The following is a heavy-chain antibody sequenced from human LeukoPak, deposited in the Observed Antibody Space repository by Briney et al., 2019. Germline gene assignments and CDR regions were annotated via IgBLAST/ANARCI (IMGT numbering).Heavy chain of an antibody. CDR1: GFAFSVYA. Sequence: GGSLRLSCAASGFAFSVYAMSWLRQPPGKGLEWVSTINANSGTRSYAASVRGRFTISRDDSKNTLYLQLNTLRADDTATYYCAKPISGGLAVTADWFHPWGQGTLVVVSS. CDR2: INANSGTR. D-gene: IGHD6-19*01. CDR3: AKPISGGLAVTADWFHP. V-gene: IGHV3-23*01. J-gene: IGHJ5*01.